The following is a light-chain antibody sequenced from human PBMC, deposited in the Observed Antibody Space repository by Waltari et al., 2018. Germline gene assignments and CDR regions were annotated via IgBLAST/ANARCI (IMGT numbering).Light chain of an antibody. CDR2: DVS. V-gene: IGLV2-14*03. CDR1: SSDVGGSTY. Sequence: QSALTQPASVSGSPGQSLPISCTGTSSDVGGSTYVSWYQHTPGKAPKLMIYDVSNRPSWVSNRFSCPKSGNTASLTISGLQAEDEADYYCSSYTSSSTLWVFGGGTKLTVL. J-gene: IGLJ3*02. CDR3: SSYTSSSTLWV.